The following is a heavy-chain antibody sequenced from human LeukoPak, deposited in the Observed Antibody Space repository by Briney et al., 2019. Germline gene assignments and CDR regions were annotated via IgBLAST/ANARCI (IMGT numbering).Heavy chain of an antibody. Sequence: PSETLSLTCTVSGVSISSYYWSWIRQPPGKGLEWIGYIYYSGSTNYNPSLKSRVTISVDTSKNQFSLKLSSVTAADTAVYYCAREPSGSAFDYWGQGTLVTVSS. V-gene: IGHV4-59*12. D-gene: IGHD3-10*01. CDR2: IYYSGST. CDR1: GVSISSYY. CDR3: AREPSGSAFDY. J-gene: IGHJ4*02.